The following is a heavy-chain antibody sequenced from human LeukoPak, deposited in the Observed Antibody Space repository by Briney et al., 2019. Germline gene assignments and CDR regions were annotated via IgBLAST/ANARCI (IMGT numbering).Heavy chain of an antibody. CDR1: GFTFSHAW. Sequence: GGSLRLSCAASGFTFSHAWMGWVRQAPGKGLEWVGRIRGKTDGGTTDYAAPVNGRFTISRDDSKNTLYLQMNILKTEDTAMYYCTTGGGTSDCWGQGTLVTVSS. D-gene: IGHD3-16*01. CDR3: TTGGGTSDC. CDR2: IRGKTDGGTT. J-gene: IGHJ4*02. V-gene: IGHV3-15*01.